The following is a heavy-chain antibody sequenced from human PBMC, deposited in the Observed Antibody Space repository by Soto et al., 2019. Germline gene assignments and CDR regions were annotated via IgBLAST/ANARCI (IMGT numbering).Heavy chain of an antibody. CDR3: ARGDYDFWSGYYASSWFDP. Sequence: ASVKVSCKASGYTFTSYDINWVRQATGQGLEWMGWMNPNSGNTGYAQKFQGRVTMTRNTSISTAYMELSSLRSEDTAVYYCARGDYDFWSGYYASSWFDPWGQGTLVTVSS. D-gene: IGHD3-3*01. J-gene: IGHJ5*02. CDR1: GYTFTSYD. V-gene: IGHV1-8*01. CDR2: MNPNSGNT.